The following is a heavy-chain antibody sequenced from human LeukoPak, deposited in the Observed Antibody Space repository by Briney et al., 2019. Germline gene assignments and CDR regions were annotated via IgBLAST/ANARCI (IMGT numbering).Heavy chain of an antibody. CDR2: INHSGST. J-gene: IGHJ4*02. CDR3: ARGLRYFDSFDY. CDR1: GGAFSGYY. Sequence: SETLSLTCAVYGGAFSGYYWSWIRQPPGKGLEWIGEINHSGSTNYNPSLKSRVTISVDTSKNQFSLKLSSVTAADTAVYYCARGLRYFDSFDYWGQRTLVTLSS. V-gene: IGHV4-34*01. D-gene: IGHD3-9*01.